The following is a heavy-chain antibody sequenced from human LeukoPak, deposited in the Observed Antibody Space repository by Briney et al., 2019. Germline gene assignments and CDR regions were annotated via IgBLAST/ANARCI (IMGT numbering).Heavy chain of an antibody. D-gene: IGHD3-10*01. CDR1: GGSISSYY. CDR3: ARRPRGGWFDP. Sequence: SETLSLTCTVSGGSISSYYWSWIRQPPGKGLEWLGYIYYNGKTNYNPSLKSRVTISLDTSRNQFSLKLTSVTAADTAVYYCARRPRGGWFDPWGQGTLVTVSS. CDR2: IYYNGKT. V-gene: IGHV4-59*08. J-gene: IGHJ5*02.